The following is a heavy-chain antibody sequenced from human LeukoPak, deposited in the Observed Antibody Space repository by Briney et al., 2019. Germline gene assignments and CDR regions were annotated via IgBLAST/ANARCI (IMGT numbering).Heavy chain of an antibody. D-gene: IGHD4-23*01. V-gene: IGHV3-23*01. CDR1: GFTFRSYA. Sequence: GGSLRLSCAASGFTFRSYAMSWVRQAPGKGLEWVSAISGSGGSTYYADSVKGRFTISRDNSKNTLYLQMNSLRAEDTAVYYCAKTRDYGGNPGQVDYWGQGTLVTVSS. CDR2: ISGSGGST. CDR3: AKTRDYGGNPGQVDY. J-gene: IGHJ4*02.